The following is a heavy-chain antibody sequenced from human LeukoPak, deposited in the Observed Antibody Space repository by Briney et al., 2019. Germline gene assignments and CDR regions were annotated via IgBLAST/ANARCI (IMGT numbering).Heavy chain of an antibody. J-gene: IGHJ4*02. Sequence: SETLSLTCAVYGGSFSGYYRSGIRQPPGKGLEWIGEINKGGSTNYNPSLKSRVTISVDTSKNQSSLKLSSVPAADTAVYYCARGRGGSDHFCWGQGTLVTVSS. V-gene: IGHV4-34*01. CDR1: GGSFSGYY. D-gene: IGHD1-26*01. CDR3: ARGRGGSDHFC. CDR2: INKGGST.